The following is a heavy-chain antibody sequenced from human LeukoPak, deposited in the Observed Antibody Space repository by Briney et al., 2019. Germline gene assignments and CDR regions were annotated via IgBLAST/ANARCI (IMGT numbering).Heavy chain of an antibody. D-gene: IGHD3-10*01. CDR2: ISDGGATL. V-gene: IGHV3-48*03. CDR1: GVTFSTYD. J-gene: IGHJ4*02. Sequence: GGSLRLSCTASGVTFSTYDMNWVRQAPGKGLEWVSYISDGGATLYYADPAQGRFTISRVNAKNSLYFQKNSLLAGDTAVYYYARGSTWSSRIWFAHFDYWGRGILVTVSS. CDR3: ARGSTWSSRIWFAHFDY.